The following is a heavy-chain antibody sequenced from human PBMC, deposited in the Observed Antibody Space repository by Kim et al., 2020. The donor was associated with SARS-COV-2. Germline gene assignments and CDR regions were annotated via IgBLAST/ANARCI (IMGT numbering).Heavy chain of an antibody. D-gene: IGHD1-26*01. J-gene: IGHJ4*02. V-gene: IGHV3-23*01. Sequence: DSVKGRFTLSRDNSKNTLYLQMNSLRAEDTAVYYCAKALVSWGGMYFPGYWGQGTLVTVSS. CDR3: AKALVSWGGMYFPGY.